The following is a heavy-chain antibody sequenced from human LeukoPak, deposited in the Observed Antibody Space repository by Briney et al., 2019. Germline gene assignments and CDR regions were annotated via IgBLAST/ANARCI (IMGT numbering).Heavy chain of an antibody. CDR3: VRDDDRPDNGLDY. V-gene: IGHV3-23*01. Sequence: PGGSLRLSCAASGFTFNYNAMAWVRQAPGKGLEWVSGILGSGDSTYYADAVKGRFTISRDNSKNTLYLQMNSLRAEDTAVYYCVRDDDRPDNGLDYWGQGTLVTVSS. CDR2: ILGSGDST. J-gene: IGHJ4*02. CDR1: GFTFNYNA. D-gene: IGHD3-22*01.